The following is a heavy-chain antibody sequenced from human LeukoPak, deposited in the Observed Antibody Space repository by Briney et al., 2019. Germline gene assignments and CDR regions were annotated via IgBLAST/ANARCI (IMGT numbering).Heavy chain of an antibody. Sequence: GGSLRLSCGASGFTLRGYWVHWVRQVPGKGLVWVSRISGDGSDTGYADFVKGRFTISRDNAKNTVYLQMNSLRAEDTAVYFCARDVEDSRTGGLDCWGQGTLVTVSS. J-gene: IGHJ4*02. CDR3: ARDVEDSRTGGLDC. V-gene: IGHV3-74*01. CDR1: GFTLRGYW. D-gene: IGHD3-22*01. CDR2: ISGDGSDT.